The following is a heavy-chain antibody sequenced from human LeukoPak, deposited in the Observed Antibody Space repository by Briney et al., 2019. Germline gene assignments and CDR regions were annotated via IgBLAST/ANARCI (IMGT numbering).Heavy chain of an antibody. Sequence: GGSLRLSCAASGFTFSNSWMTWVRQAPGKGLERVANIREDGGEKYYVDSVKGRFTISRDNAKNSLYLQMNSLRAEDTAVYYCARINTAIFSSSDYWGQGTLVTVSS. CDR1: GFTFSNSW. D-gene: IGHD2-21*02. CDR3: ARINTAIFSSSDY. J-gene: IGHJ4*02. CDR2: IREDGGEK. V-gene: IGHV3-7*05.